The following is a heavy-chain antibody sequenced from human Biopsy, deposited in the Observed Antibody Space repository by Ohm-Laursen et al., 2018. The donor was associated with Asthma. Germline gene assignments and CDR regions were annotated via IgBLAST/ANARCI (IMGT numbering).Heavy chain of an antibody. Sequence: SGTLSLTCTVSGGSVSSGSYYWSWIRQPPGKGLEWIGCIYYSGSTNYNPSLKSRVTISVDTSKNQFSLKLSSVTAADTAVYYCARVTRITIFGVGGIQDYWGQGTLVTVSS. D-gene: IGHD3-3*01. J-gene: IGHJ4*02. V-gene: IGHV4-61*01. CDR1: GGSVSSGSYY. CDR2: IYYSGST. CDR3: ARVTRITIFGVGGIQDY.